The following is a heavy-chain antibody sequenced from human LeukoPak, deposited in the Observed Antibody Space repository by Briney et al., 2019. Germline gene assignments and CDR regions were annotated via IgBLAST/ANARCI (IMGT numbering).Heavy chain of an antibody. J-gene: IGHJ6*02. V-gene: IGHV3-66*01. CDR3: AREGYYGSGSKDV. CDR2: IYSGGST. D-gene: IGHD3-10*01. CDR1: GFTVSSNY. Sequence: GGSLRLSCAASGFTVSSNYMSWVRQAPGKGLEWVSVIYSGGSTYYADSVKGRFTISRDNSKNTLYLQMNSLRAEDTAVYYCAREGYYGSGSKDVWGQGTTVTVSS.